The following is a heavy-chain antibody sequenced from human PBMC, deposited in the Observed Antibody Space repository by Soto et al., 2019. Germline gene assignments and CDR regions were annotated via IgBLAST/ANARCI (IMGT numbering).Heavy chain of an antibody. J-gene: IGHJ4*02. D-gene: IGHD5-18*01. Sequence: GGSLRLSCAASGFTFSSYGMHWVRQAPGKGLEWVAVISYDGSNKYYADSVKGRFTISRDNSKNTLYLQMNSLRAEDTAVYYCAKETRGYSAFTMGRYFDYWGQGTLVTVS. CDR2: ISYDGSNK. V-gene: IGHV3-30*18. CDR1: GFTFSSYG. CDR3: AKETRGYSAFTMGRYFDY.